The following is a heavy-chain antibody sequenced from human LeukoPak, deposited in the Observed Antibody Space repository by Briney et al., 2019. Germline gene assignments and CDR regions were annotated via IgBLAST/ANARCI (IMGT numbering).Heavy chain of an antibody. V-gene: IGHV4-4*07. CDR1: GGSISSYY. Sequence: PSETLSLTCTVSGGSISSYYWSWVRQPAGKGLEWIGLISSSGSTNYNPSLRSRVTMSIDTSKNQFSLTLTSVTAADTAVYYCARDMAVAPYNWFDPWGQGTLATVSS. D-gene: IGHD6-19*01. J-gene: IGHJ5*02. CDR3: ARDMAVAPYNWFDP. CDR2: ISSSGST.